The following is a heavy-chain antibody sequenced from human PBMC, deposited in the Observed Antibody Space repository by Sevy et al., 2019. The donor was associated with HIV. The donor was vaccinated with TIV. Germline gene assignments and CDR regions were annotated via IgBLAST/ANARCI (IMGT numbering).Heavy chain of an antibody. D-gene: IGHD3-3*01. CDR2: IYYSGST. CDR1: GGSISSYY. Sequence: SETLSLTCTVSGGSISSYYWSWIRQPPGKGLEWIGYIYYSGSTNYNPSLRSRVTISLDTTKNQFSLKLNSVTAADTAVYYCARGSHDLWSGSPPNYYYYMDVWDKGTTVTVSS. V-gene: IGHV4-59*01. CDR3: ARGSHDLWSGSPPNYYYYMDV. J-gene: IGHJ6*03.